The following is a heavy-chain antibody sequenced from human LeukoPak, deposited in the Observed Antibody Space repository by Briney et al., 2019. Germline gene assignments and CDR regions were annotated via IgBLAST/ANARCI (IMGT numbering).Heavy chain of an antibody. V-gene: IGHV3-11*01. CDR1: GFTFSDFY. Sequence: GGSLRLSCAASGFTFSDFYMSWIRQAPGKGLEWVSYITSSGRAIYYADSVQGRFTISRDNARNSLYLQMNSLRAEDTAVYYCAKSPRGYTYGHTEYYFDFWGQGTLVTVSS. CDR2: ITSSGRAI. CDR3: AKSPRGYTYGHTEYYFDF. J-gene: IGHJ4*02. D-gene: IGHD5-18*01.